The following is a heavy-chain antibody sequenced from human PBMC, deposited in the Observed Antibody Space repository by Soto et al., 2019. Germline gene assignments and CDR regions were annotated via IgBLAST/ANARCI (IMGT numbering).Heavy chain of an antibody. J-gene: IGHJ6*02. D-gene: IGHD6-13*01. V-gene: IGHV6-1*01. Sequence: SQTLSLTCAISGDSVSSNSAAWNWIRQSPSRGLEWLGRTYYRSKWYNDYAVSVKSRITINPDTSKNQFSLQLNSVTPEDTAVHYCARDRIAAAGRLDYYYGMDVWGQGTTVTVSS. CDR1: GDSVSSNSAA. CDR3: ARDRIAAAGRLDYYYGMDV. CDR2: TYYRSKWYN.